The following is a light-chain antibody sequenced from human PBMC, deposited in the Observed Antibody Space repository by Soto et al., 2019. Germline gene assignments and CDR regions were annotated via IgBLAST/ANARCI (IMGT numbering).Light chain of an antibody. CDR2: AAY. CDR3: QQFNSYPLT. V-gene: IGKV1-9*01. Sequence: DIQLTQSPSFLSASVGDRVTITCRASQGISSYLAWYQQKPGKAPKLLIYAAYTLQSGVPSRFSGSGSGTEFTLTISSLQAEDFASYYCQQFNSYPLTFGGRTKVEIK. CDR1: QGISSY. J-gene: IGKJ4*01.